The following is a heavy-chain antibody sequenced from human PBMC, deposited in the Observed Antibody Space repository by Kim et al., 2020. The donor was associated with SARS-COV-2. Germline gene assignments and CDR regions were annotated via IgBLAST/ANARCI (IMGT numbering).Heavy chain of an antibody. CDR3: ARAGTSSGWLHP. CDR1: GFAVGSND. V-gene: IGHV3-66*01. Sequence: GGSLRLSCAASGFAVGSNDMTWVRQAPGKGLEWVSVLYSGGDKYNADSVKGRFTISRDTSKNTLYLQMDSLRVEDTAVYYCARAGTSSGWLHPWGQGTLVTVSS. J-gene: IGHJ5*02. CDR2: LYSGGDK. D-gene: IGHD6-6*01.